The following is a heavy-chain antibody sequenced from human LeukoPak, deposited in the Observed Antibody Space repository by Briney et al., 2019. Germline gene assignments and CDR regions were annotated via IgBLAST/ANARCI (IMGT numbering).Heavy chain of an antibody. CDR1: GYRFSNYW. V-gene: IGHV5-51*01. J-gene: IGHJ5*02. CDR3: ARQEYCSGGSCYTWFDP. Sequence: RGESLKISCKGSGYRFSNYWIGWVRHMPGKGLEWMGMIYPGDSDIRYSPSFQGQVTISADKSISTAYLQWSSLKASDTAMYYCARQEYCSGGSCYTWFDPWGQGTLVTVSS. CDR2: IYPGDSDI. D-gene: IGHD2-15*01.